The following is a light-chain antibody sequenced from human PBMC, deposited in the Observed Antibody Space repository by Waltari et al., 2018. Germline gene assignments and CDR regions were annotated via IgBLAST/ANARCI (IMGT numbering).Light chain of an antibody. J-gene: IGKJ1*01. Sequence: DIVMNQSPDSLAESLGERATINCKSSQSVLYSSNNKNFLAWYQQKQRQPPRLLIYWASTRESGVPDRFSGSGSGTNFTLTINSLQAEDVAVYYCQQYYTILRTFGQGTKVEIK. CDR1: QSVLYSSNNKNF. V-gene: IGKV4-1*01. CDR2: WAS. CDR3: QQYYTILRT.